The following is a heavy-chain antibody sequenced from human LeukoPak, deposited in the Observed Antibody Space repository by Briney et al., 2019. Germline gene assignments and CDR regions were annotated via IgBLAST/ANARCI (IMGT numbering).Heavy chain of an antibody. CDR3: AKDIRVEYYYGMDV. CDR1: GFTVSAHY. V-gene: IGHV3-53*05. D-gene: IGHD1-14*01. J-gene: IGHJ6*02. Sequence: GGSLRLSCAVSGFTVSAHYMSWVRQAPGKGLECVSFLYTGGDTYYAGSVKGRFTISRDNAKNSLYLQMNSLRAEDTALYYCAKDIRVEYYYGMDVWGQGTTVTVSS. CDR2: LYTGGDT.